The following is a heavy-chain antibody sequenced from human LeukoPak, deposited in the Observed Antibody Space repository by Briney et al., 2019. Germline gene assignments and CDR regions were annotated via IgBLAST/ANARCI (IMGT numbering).Heavy chain of an antibody. J-gene: IGHJ6*03. CDR1: GFTFSSYW. CDR2: IKSDGSST. V-gene: IGHV3-74*01. CDR3: ARDRIYYYYMDV. Sequence: GGSLRLSCAASGFTFSSYWMHWVRQAPGKGLVWVSRIKSDGSSTNYADSVKGRFTISRDNAKNTLYLQMNSLRAEDTAVYYCARDRIYYYYMDVWGKGTTVTVSS.